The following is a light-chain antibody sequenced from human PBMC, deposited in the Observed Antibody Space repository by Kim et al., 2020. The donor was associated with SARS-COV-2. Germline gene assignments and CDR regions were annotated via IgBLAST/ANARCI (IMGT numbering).Light chain of an antibody. J-gene: IGKJ5*01. CDR1: QDMVNW. V-gene: IGKV1-17*01. CDR3: LQHNTYPIT. Sequence: GADRATITCRARQDMVNWLCWYQQKPGRTPKRLCYGASSLQSGVPSRFSGSGSGTEFTLTISSLQPEDFATYFCLQHNTYPITFGQGTRLEIK. CDR2: GAS.